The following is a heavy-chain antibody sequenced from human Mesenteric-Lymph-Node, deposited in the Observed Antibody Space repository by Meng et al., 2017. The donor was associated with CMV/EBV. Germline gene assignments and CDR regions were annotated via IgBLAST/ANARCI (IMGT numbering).Heavy chain of an antibody. V-gene: IGHV4-59*08. CDR1: CGSISTYY. CDR2: ISHSGSP. D-gene: IGHD1-26*01. Sequence: GSLRLSCTVSCGSISTYYWSWIRQPPGKGLEWIGYISHSGSPNYNPSLKSRVTMSVDTSKNQFSLKVSSVTAADTAVYYCARGWELLLGTVDYWAREPWSPSPQ. CDR3: ARGWELLLGTVDY. J-gene: IGHJ4*02.